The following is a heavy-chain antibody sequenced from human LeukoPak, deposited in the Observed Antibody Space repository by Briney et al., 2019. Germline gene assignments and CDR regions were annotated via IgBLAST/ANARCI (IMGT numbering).Heavy chain of an antibody. J-gene: IGHJ4*02. V-gene: IGHV3-23*01. CDR3: ARSGLEWLRATAGIFDY. CDR1: GFTFSSYA. D-gene: IGHD5-12*01. Sequence: QTGGSLRLSCAASGFTFSSYAMSWVRQAPGKGLEWVSAISGSGGSTYYADSVKGRFTISRDNSKNTLYLQMNSLRAEDTAVYYCARSGLEWLRATAGIFDYWGQGTLVTVSS. CDR2: ISGSGGST.